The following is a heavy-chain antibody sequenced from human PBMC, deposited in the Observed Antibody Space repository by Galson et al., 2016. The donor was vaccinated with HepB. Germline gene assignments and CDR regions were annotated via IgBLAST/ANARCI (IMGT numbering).Heavy chain of an antibody. CDR2: IAPLDSYT. J-gene: IGHJ6*02. D-gene: IGHD3-22*01. CDR1: GYTFSPRW. V-gene: IGHV5-10-1*01. CDR3: ARESLDNSGKQYTRDV. Sequence: QSGAEVTKPGESLRISCQGSGYTFSPRWITWVRQMPGKGLEWMGKIAPLDSYTKYSPAFQGHVAFSADKSMNSAYLQWDNLKASDTAIYYCARESLDNSGKQYTRDVWGQGTTVIVSS.